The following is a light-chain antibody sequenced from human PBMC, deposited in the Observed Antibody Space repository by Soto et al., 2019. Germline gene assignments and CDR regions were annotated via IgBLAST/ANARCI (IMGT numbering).Light chain of an antibody. Sequence: EIVLTQSPGSLSLSPGERATLSCRASQSVSSTFFAWYQQRPGQAPRLLMYGASSRATGIPERFSGSGSGTDFTLSISRLEPEAFAVYYCQQFASSVTFGQGTKVEIK. J-gene: IGKJ1*01. V-gene: IGKV3-20*01. CDR1: QSVSSTF. CDR2: GAS. CDR3: QQFASSVT.